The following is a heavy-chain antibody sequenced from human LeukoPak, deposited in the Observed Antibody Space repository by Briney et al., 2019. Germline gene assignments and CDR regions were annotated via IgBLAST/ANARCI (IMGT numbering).Heavy chain of an antibody. CDR3: ARDRAVAGRPYNWFDP. Sequence: GGSLRLSCAASGFTFSSYSMNWVRQAPGKGLEWVAVISYDGSNKYYADSVKGRFTISRDNSKNTLYLQMNSLRAEDTAVYYCARDRAVAGRPYNWFDPWGQGTLVTVSS. CDR2: ISYDGSNK. J-gene: IGHJ5*02. CDR1: GFTFSSYS. V-gene: IGHV3-30*03. D-gene: IGHD6-19*01.